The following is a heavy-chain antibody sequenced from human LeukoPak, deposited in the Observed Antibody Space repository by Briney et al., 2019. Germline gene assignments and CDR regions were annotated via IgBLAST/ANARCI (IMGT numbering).Heavy chain of an antibody. CDR2: ISISGDTT. D-gene: IGHD6-6*01. V-gene: IGHV3-23*01. J-gene: IGHJ3*02. CDR1: GFTFSSHA. Sequence: PGGSLRLSCGASGFTFSSHAMTWVRQAPGKGLEWVSAISISGDTTYYADAVKGRFTISRDNAKNSLCLQVNSLRAEDTAVYYCARVYSSSSGKNVFDIWGQGTMVIVSS. CDR3: ARVYSSSSGKNVFDI.